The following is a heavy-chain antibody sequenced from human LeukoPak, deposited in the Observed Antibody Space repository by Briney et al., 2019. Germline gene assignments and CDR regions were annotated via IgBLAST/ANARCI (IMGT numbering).Heavy chain of an antibody. CDR3: AKGEAYYDSSGYYPFDY. CDR1: GFTFDDYA. V-gene: IGHV3-9*01. D-gene: IGHD3-22*01. CDR2: ISWNSGSI. J-gene: IGHJ4*02. Sequence: GGSLRLSCAASGFTFDDYAMHWVRQAPGKGLEWVSGISWNSGSIGFADSVKGRFTISRDNAKNSLYLQMSSLRAEDTALYYCAKGEAYYDSSGYYPFDYWGQGTLVTVSS.